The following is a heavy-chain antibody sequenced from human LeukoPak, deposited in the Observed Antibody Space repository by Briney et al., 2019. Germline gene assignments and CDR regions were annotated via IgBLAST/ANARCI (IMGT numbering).Heavy chain of an antibody. Sequence: GGSLRLSCAASGFTFDDYAMHWVRQAPGKGLEWVSGISWNSGSIGYADSVKGRFTISRDNAKSSLFLQMNSLRPEDTALYYCAKTTLYYGRPFDCWGQGTLVTVSS. CDR1: GFTFDDYA. J-gene: IGHJ4*02. CDR3: AKTTLYYGRPFDC. CDR2: ISWNSGSI. D-gene: IGHD2-21*01. V-gene: IGHV3-9*01.